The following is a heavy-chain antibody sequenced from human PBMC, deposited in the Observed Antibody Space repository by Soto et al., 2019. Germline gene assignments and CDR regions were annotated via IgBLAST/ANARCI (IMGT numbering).Heavy chain of an antibody. CDR1: GFTFTSSA. J-gene: IGHJ6*02. D-gene: IGHD3-16*01. Sequence: SVKVSCKASGFTFTSSAVQWVRQARGQRLEWIGWIVVGSGNTNYAQKFQERVTITRDMSTSTAYMELSSLRSEDTAVYYCAALGPPTRSNYYYGMDVWGQGTTVTV. V-gene: IGHV1-58*01. CDR3: AALGPPTRSNYYYGMDV. CDR2: IVVGSGNT.